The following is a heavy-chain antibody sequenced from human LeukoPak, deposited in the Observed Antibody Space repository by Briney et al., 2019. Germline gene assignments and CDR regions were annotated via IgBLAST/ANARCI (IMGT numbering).Heavy chain of an antibody. V-gene: IGHV1-2*02. J-gene: IGHJ4*02. CDR3: ARVTFQTLRLPPNYFDY. CDR1: GYTFTGYY. Sequence: ASVKVSCKASGYTFTGYYMHWVRQAPGQGLEWMAWINPNSGGTNYAQKFQGRVTMTRDTSISTAYMELSRLRSDDTAVYYCARVTFQTLRLPPNYFDYWGQGTLVTVSS. D-gene: IGHD3-16*01. CDR2: INPNSGGT.